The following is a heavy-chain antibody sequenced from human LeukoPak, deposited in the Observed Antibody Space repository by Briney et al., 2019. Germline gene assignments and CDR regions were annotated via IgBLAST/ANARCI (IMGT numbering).Heavy chain of an antibody. CDR3: ARERRDGYKVGY. D-gene: IGHD5-24*01. V-gene: IGHV4-59*01. J-gene: IGHJ4*02. Sequence: SETLSLTCTVSGGSISSYYWSWIRQPPGKGLEWIGYIYYSGSTNYNPSLKSRVTISVDTSKNQFSLKLSSVTAADTAVYYCARERRDGYKVGYWGQGTLVTVSS. CDR1: GGSISSYY. CDR2: IYYSGST.